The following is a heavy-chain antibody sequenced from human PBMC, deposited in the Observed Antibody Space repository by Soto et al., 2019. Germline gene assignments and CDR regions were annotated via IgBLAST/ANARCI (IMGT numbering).Heavy chain of an antibody. CDR3: VQVRYHKMASPLDH. J-gene: IGHJ5*02. V-gene: IGHV3-9*01. CDR1: GFTFDDCS. D-gene: IGHD2-2*01. Sequence: EVQLVESGGGLVQPGMSLRLSCVASGFTFDDCSMHWVLQAPGKGLEWVAGISWDSGTIGYADSVKGRFSISRDGAKNSLYLQMNSLRVEDAALYYCVQVRYHKMASPLDHWGQGTVVTVSS. CDR2: ISWDSGTI.